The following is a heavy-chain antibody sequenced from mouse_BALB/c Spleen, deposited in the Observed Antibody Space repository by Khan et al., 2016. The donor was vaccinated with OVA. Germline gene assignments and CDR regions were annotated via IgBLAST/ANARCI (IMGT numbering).Heavy chain of an antibody. Sequence: LQESGPGLVKPSQSLSLTCTVTGYSITSDYAWNWIRQFPGNKLEWMGYISYSGITSYNPTLKSRISITRDKPKNQFFLQLNAVTTEDTATYYCARSIMANWGQGTTLTVSS. CDR2: ISYSGIT. V-gene: IGHV3-2*02. J-gene: IGHJ2*01. CDR1: GYSITSDYA. CDR3: ARSIMAN.